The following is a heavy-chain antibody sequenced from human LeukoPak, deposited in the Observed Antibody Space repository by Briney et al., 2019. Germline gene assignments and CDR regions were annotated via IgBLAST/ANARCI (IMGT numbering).Heavy chain of an antibody. V-gene: IGHV3-7*01. CDR3: ARVQGKNYWDY. CDR2: IKEDESEQ. CDR1: GFTFSNFW. J-gene: IGHJ4*02. Sequence: GGSLRLSCAASGFTFSNFWMSWVRQAPGKALEWVANIKEDESEQYYVDSVKGRFTISRDNAKNSLFLQMNSLRAEDTAVFYCARVQGKNYWDYWGQGTLVSVSS. D-gene: IGHD4-23*01.